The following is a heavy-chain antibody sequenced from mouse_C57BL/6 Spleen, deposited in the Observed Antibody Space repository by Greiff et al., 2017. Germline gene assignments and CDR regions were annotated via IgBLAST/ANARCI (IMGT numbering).Heavy chain of an antibody. CDR1: GFTFSSYG. V-gene: IGHV5-6*01. CDR2: ISSGGSYT. D-gene: IGHD2-2*01. Sequence: EVQLVESGGDLVKPGGSLKLSCAASGFTFSSYGMSWVRQTPDKKLEWVATISSGGSYTYYPDSVKGRFTISRDNAKNTMYLQMRSLKSEDTAMYYCARHWGGYDDFYFDYWGQGTTLTVSS. J-gene: IGHJ2*01. CDR3: ARHWGGYDDFYFDY.